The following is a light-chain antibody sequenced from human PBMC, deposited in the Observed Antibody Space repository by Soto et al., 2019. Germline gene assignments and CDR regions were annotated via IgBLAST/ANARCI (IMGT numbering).Light chain of an antibody. V-gene: IGKV3-15*01. Sequence: EIVMTQSPATLSVSPGERATLSCRASQSVSSNLAWYQQNPGQAPRLLIYVASTRATGIPARFSGSGSGTAFTLTISSLQSEDFAVYYCQQYNNWPYTFGQGTKLESK. CDR3: QQYNNWPYT. CDR1: QSVSSN. J-gene: IGKJ2*01. CDR2: VAS.